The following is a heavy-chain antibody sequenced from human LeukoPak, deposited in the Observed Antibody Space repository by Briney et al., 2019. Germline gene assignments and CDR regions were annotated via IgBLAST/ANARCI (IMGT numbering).Heavy chain of an antibody. CDR1: GGSISSGSYY. V-gene: IGHV4-61*02. Sequence: PSETLSLTCTVSGGSISSGSYYWSWIRQPAGKGLEWIGRIYTSGSTNYNPSLKSRVTISVDTSKNQFSLKLSSVTAADTAVYYRARAATATVTTPHARYYYYYMDVWGKGTTVTVSS. CDR2: IYTSGST. D-gene: IGHD4-17*01. J-gene: IGHJ6*03. CDR3: ARAATATVTTPHARYYYYYMDV.